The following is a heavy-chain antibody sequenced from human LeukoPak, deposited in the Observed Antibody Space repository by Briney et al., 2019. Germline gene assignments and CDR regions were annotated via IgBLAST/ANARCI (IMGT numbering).Heavy chain of an antibody. Sequence: GASVKVSCKASGGTFSSYAISWVRQAPGQGLEWMGGIIPIFGTANYAQKFQGRVTITTDESTSTAYMELSSLRSEDTAVYYCARGPAITSHNWFDPWGQGTLVTVSS. D-gene: IGHD3-16*01. CDR2: IIPIFGTA. CDR1: GGTFSSYA. CDR3: ARGPAITSHNWFDP. J-gene: IGHJ5*02. V-gene: IGHV1-69*05.